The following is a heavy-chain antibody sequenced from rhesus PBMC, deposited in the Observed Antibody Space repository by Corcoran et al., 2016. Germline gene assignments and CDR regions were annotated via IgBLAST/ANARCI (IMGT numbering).Heavy chain of an antibody. V-gene: IGHV3-54*02. D-gene: IGHD3-40*01. CDR1: GFTFSSYG. J-gene: IGHJ4*01. Sequence: EVQLVESGGGLVQPGGSLRLSCAASGFTFSSYGRHWVRQAPGKGLEWVAVILYYGSEKYYADSVKDLFTISRDNSKNMVYLQLNNLKLEDTAVYYCARSTSNYFDYWGQGVLVTVSS. CDR3: ARSTSNYFDY. CDR2: ILYYGSEK.